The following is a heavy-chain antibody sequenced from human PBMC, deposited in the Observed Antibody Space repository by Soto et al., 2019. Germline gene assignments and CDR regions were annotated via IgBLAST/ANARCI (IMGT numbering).Heavy chain of an antibody. D-gene: IGHD4-17*01. J-gene: IGHJ4*02. CDR2: IIPILGIA. CDR1: GGTFSSYT. CDR3: ARDGKGDYCIAY. Sequence: ASVKVSCKASGGTFSSYTISWLRQAPGQGLEWMGRIIPILGIANYAQKFQGRVTITADKSTSTAYMELSSLRSEDTAVYYCARDGKGDYCIAYWGQGTPDTVSS. V-gene: IGHV1-69*04.